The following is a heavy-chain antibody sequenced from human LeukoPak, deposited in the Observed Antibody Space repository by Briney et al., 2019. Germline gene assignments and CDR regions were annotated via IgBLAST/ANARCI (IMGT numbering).Heavy chain of an antibody. CDR2: INSDGSST. V-gene: IGHV3-74*01. J-gene: IGHJ4*02. Sequence: GGSLRLSCAASGFTFSSYWMHWVRQAPGKGLVWVSRINSDGSSTNYVDSVKGRFTISRDNAKNTLYLQMNSLRAEDTAVYYCAREGGYSGYESDYWGQGTLVTVSS. CDR1: GFTFSSYW. D-gene: IGHD5-12*01. CDR3: AREGGYSGYESDY.